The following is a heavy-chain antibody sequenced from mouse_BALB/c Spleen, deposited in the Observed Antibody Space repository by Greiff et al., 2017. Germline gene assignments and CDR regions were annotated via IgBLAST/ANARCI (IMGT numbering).Heavy chain of an antibody. CDR1: GFSLSTYGIG. V-gene: IGHV8-11*01. D-gene: IGHD2-3*01. CDR3: ARIGRDFYDSHAMDY. J-gene: IGHJ4*01. Sequence: QVTLKESGPGILQPSQTLSLTCSFSGFSLSTYGIGVGWIRQPSGKGLEWLAHIWWNDNKYYNTALKSRLTISKDTSNNQVFLKIASVDTADTATYYCARIGRDFYDSHAMDYWGQGTSVTVSS. CDR2: IWWNDNK.